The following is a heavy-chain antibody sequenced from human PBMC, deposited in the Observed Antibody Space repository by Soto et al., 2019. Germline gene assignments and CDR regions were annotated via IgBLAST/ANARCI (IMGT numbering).Heavy chain of an antibody. CDR3: AREETYYYGSGGVFDY. CDR2: ISAYNGNT. J-gene: IGHJ4*02. D-gene: IGHD3-10*01. CDR1: GYTFTSYG. V-gene: IGHV1-18*01. Sequence: QVQLVQSGAEVKKPGASVKVSCKASGYTFTSYGISWVRQAPGQGLEWMGWISAYNGNTNYAQKLQGRVTMTTDTSTSTAYMELRSMRSDDTAGYYCAREETYYYGSGGVFDYWGQGTLVTVSS.